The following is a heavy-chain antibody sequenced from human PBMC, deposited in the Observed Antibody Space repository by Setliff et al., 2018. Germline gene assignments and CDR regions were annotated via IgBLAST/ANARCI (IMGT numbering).Heavy chain of an antibody. D-gene: IGHD6-13*01. Sequence: GGSLRLSCAASGFTFSNYEFNWVRQAPGKGLEWISYISNGGDAVKYADSVKGRFTISRDNAKNTLYLQMSSLRAEDTAVYYCARDGGSIWYEGNWFDPWGQGTLVTVSS. CDR1: GFTFSNYE. J-gene: IGHJ5*02. CDR3: ARDGGSIWYEGNWFDP. CDR2: ISNGGDAV. V-gene: IGHV3-48*03.